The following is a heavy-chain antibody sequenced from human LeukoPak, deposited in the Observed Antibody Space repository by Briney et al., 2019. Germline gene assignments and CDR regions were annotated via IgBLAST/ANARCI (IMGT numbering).Heavy chain of an antibody. V-gene: IGHV3-49*04. J-gene: IGHJ4*02. Sequence: GGSLRLSCTASGFTFGVYAMSWVRQAPGKGLEWVGFIRSKAYGGTTEYAASVKGRFTISRDDSKSIAYLQMNSLKTEDTAVYYCTRGGDSSGYSSDYWGQGTLVTVSS. CDR1: GFTFGVYA. CDR2: IRSKAYGGTT. CDR3: TRGGDSSGYSSDY. D-gene: IGHD3-22*01.